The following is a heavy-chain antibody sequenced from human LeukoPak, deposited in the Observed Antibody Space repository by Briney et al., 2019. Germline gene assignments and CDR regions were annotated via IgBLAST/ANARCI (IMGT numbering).Heavy chain of an antibody. CDR2: IYHSGST. Sequence: PSETLSLTCAVSGGSISSSNWWSWVRQPPGKGLEWIGEIYHSGSTNYNPSLKSRVTISVDTSKNQFSLKLSSVTAADTAVYYCARGTYYYGSGSYFYWGQGTLVTVSS. CDR3: ARGTYYYGSGSYFY. V-gene: IGHV4-4*02. J-gene: IGHJ4*02. D-gene: IGHD3-10*01. CDR1: GGSISSSNW.